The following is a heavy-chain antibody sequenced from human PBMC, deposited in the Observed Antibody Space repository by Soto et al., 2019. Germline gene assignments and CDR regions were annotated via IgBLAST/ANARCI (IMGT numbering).Heavy chain of an antibody. Sequence: QMQLVQSGPEVKKPGTSLKVSCKASGFTLSSSAVQWVRQARGQGLEWIGWIVVGSDNTNYAQKFQERVTITRDMSTSTVYMELSSLRSEDTATYYCAAAILGQPPYFYGMDVWGQGNPVTVSS. D-gene: IGHD1-26*01. J-gene: IGHJ6*02. CDR1: GFTLSSSA. V-gene: IGHV1-58*01. CDR3: AAAILGQPPYFYGMDV. CDR2: IVVGSDNT.